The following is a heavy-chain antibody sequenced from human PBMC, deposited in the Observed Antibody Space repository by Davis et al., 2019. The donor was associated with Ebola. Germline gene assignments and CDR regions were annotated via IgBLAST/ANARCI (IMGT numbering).Heavy chain of an antibody. J-gene: IGHJ6*02. CDR1: GFTFSSYA. CDR2: ISGSGGST. D-gene: IGHD5-18*01. CDR3: ARDTAMDSYYYYGMDV. V-gene: IGHV3-23*01. Sequence: GGSLRLSCAASGFTFSSYAMSWVRQAPGNGLEWVSAISGSGGSTYYADSVKGRFTISRDNAKNSLYLQMNSLRAEDTAVYYCARDTAMDSYYYYGMDVWGQGTTVTVSS.